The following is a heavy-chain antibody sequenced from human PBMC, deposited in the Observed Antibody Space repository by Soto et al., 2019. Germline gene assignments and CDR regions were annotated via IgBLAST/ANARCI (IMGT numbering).Heavy chain of an antibody. CDR1: GGSISSYY. J-gene: IGHJ5*02. CDR2: IYYSGST. V-gene: IGHV4-59*01. D-gene: IGHD6-13*01. Sequence: QVQLQESGPGLVKPSETLSLTCTVSGGSISSYYWSWIRQPPGKGLEWIGYIYYSGSTNYNPSLKSRVTISVDTSKNQFSLKLSSVTAADTAVYYCAREGSSSWYEGWFDPWGQGTLVTVSS. CDR3: AREGSSSWYEGWFDP.